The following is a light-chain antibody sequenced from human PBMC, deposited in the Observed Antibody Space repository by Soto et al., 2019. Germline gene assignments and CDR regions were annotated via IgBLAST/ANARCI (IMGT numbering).Light chain of an antibody. Sequence: QSALTQPPSASGSPGQSVTLSCTGTISDVGAYNYVSWYQQHPGKAPKLMIYEVTKRPSGVPDRFSGSKSGNTASLTVSGLQADDEADYSCTSYAASNNVVFGGGTKLTVL. CDR1: ISDVGAYNY. CDR2: EVT. J-gene: IGLJ2*01. V-gene: IGLV2-8*01. CDR3: TSYAASNNVV.